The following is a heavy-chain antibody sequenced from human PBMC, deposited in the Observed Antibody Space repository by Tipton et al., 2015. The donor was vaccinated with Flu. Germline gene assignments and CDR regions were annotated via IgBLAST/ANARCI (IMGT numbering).Heavy chain of an antibody. CDR2: IYSGVNT. J-gene: IGHJ4*02. Sequence: QLMQSGGGLIQPGGSLRLSCVASGFSVSTNYMTWVRQAPGKGLEWVSIIYSGVNTYYADSVKGRFTISRDNSQNIVYLQMNSLRADDTAVYYCARVVRPRNYFDSWGQGTLVTVSS. V-gene: IGHV3-53*01. CDR3: ARVVRPRNYFDS. CDR1: GFSVSTNY. D-gene: IGHD6-13*01.